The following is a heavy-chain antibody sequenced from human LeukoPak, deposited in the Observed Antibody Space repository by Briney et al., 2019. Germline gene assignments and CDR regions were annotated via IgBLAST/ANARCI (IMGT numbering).Heavy chain of an antibody. Sequence: GGSLRLSCAASGFTFSNAWMSWVRQAPGKGLEWVSGISPRGDITYYKDSVRGRFTISGDNFKNTVSLQLNSLRAEDTAMYYCAKDDDWGRFNHWGQGTLVTVSS. J-gene: IGHJ1*01. D-gene: IGHD3-16*01. CDR2: ISPRGDIT. CDR1: GFTFSNAW. CDR3: AKDDDWGRFNH. V-gene: IGHV3-23*01.